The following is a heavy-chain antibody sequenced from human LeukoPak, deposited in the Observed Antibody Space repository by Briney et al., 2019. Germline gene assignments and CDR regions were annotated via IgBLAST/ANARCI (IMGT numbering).Heavy chain of an antibody. CDR2: INAGNGHT. J-gene: IGHJ4*02. D-gene: IGHD2-21*01. CDR1: GYTFSNYA. CDR3: ARGIWSARTVDYYLDC. Sequence: ASVKVSCKASGYTFSNYAIHRVRQAPGQRFEWMGWINAGNGHTKYSQNFQGRVTITRDSSASTAYMELSSLTSEDTAVYYCARGIWSARTVDYYLDCWGQGTLVTVSS. V-gene: IGHV1-3*01.